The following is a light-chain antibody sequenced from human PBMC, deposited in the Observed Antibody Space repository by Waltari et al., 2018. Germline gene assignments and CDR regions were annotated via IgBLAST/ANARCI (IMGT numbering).Light chain of an antibody. CDR3: RQTYDAPLS. CDR2: TAS. CDR1: QNSWTY. Sequence: DIQMTQSPSSLSASVGDSVTITCRATQNSWTYISWYQQKPGQTPQLLISTASTLQSGVPLWFSGSGSATDFTLAISSLQPEDSATYYCRQTYDAPLSFGGGTKVQIK. J-gene: IGKJ4*01. V-gene: IGKV1-39*01.